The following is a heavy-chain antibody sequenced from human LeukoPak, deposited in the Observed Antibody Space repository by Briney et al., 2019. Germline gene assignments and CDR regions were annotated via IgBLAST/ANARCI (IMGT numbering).Heavy chain of an antibody. CDR3: AKGLGAAGGLYGAMVV. Sequence: PGGSLRLSCAASGFTFSSYTIHWVRRAPGQGLEWVAVISHDGRNKYYADSVKGRFTISRDNSKNTLYLQINSLGADDTAIYYCAKGLGAAGGLYGAMVVWGQGTTVTVSS. CDR1: GFTFSSYT. J-gene: IGHJ6*02. D-gene: IGHD6-13*01. CDR2: ISHDGRNK. V-gene: IGHV3-30*04.